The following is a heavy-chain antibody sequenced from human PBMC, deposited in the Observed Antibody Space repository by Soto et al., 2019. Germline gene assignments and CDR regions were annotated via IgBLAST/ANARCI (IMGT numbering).Heavy chain of an antibody. V-gene: IGHV1-69*10. CDR1: GGTFSSYT. D-gene: IGHD6-13*01. CDR2: IIPILGIA. CDR3: ARGRPSTVAAGTRSPFYMGV. J-gene: IGHJ6*03. Sequence: GASVKVSCKASGGTFSSYTISWVRQAPGQGLEWMGWIIPILGIANYAQKFQGRVTITTDKSTSTAYMELSRLRSDDTAVYYCARGRPSTVAAGTRSPFYMGVWGKGTTVTVSS.